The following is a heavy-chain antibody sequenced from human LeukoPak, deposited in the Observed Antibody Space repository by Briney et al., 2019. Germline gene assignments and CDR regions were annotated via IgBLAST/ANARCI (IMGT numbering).Heavy chain of an antibody. CDR2: LYPGDSDT. CDR1: GYSFTSYW. CDR3: ARFQYDSSGYLPHDAFDI. J-gene: IGHJ3*02. V-gene: IGHV5-51*01. Sequence: GESLKSSCKGSGYSFTSYWIGWVRQMPGKGLEWIGILYPGDSDTRYSPSFQGQVTISADKSISTAYLQWSSLKASDTAMYYCARFQYDSSGYLPHDAFDIWGQGTMVTVSS. D-gene: IGHD3-22*01.